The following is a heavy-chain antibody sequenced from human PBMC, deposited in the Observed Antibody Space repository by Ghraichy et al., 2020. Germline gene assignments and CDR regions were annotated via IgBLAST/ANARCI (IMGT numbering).Heavy chain of an antibody. CDR3: VRDRYNSGSQPRIFYFDY. Sequence: GGSLRLSCAASDFLFSSYAINWVRQAPGKGLEWVSFISGSGGTIYYADSVKGRFTISRDNAKNSLYLQMNSLRVEDTALYYCVRDRYNSGSQPRIFYFDYWGQGTLVTVSS. D-gene: IGHD6-19*01. J-gene: IGHJ4*02. CDR1: DFLFSSYA. V-gene: IGHV3-48*03. CDR2: ISGSGGTI.